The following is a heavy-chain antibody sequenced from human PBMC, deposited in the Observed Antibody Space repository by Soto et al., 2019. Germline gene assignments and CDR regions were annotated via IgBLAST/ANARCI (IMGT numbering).Heavy chain of an antibody. CDR3: AKDTTIFGVVILDY. Sequence: PGKGLEWVAVISYDGSNKYYADSVKGRFTISRDNSKNTLYLQMNSLRAEDTAVYYCAKDTTIFGVVILDYWGQGTLVTVSS. V-gene: IGHV3-30*18. D-gene: IGHD3-3*01. CDR2: ISYDGSNK. J-gene: IGHJ4*02.